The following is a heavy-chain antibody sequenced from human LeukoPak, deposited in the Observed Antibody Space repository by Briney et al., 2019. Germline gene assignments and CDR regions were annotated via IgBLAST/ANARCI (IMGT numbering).Heavy chain of an antibody. V-gene: IGHV3-53*01. CDR2: LYSGSDT. CDR3: ARVGDHFHWYLDL. Sequence: TGGSLRLSCAASGFSVSRNYMNWVRQAPGKGLEWVSILYSGSDTYYADSVKGRFTISRDSSKNMLFLHMNSLRAEDTAVYYCARVGDHFHWYLDLWGRGTLVTVSS. CDR1: GFSVSRNY. J-gene: IGHJ2*01. D-gene: IGHD3-3*02.